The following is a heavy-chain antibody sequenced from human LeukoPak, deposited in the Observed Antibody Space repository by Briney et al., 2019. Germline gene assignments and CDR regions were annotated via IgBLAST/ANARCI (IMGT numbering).Heavy chain of an antibody. Sequence: GGSLRLSCSASGFTFSSYAMHWVRQAPGKGLECVSAISSNGCNTYYADSVKGRFTISRDNTKNTLYLQMSSLRAEDTALYYCVKGGQFNLNLFDYWGQGTLVTVSS. V-gene: IGHV3-64D*06. D-gene: IGHD1-20*01. CDR2: ISSNGCNT. J-gene: IGHJ4*02. CDR1: GFTFSSYA. CDR3: VKGGQFNLNLFDY.